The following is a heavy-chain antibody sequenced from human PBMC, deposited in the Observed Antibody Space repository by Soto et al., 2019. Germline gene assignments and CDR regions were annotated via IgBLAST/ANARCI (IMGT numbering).Heavy chain of an antibody. CDR2: IYYSGST. CDR3: ARYGSGGGLPRYY. Sequence: TSETLSLTCTVSGGSMSSYYWSWIRQPPGKGLEWIGYIYYSGSTIYNPSLKSRVTISVDTSKNQFSLKLSSVTAADTAVYYCARYGSGGGLPRYYWAQGTLVTVSA. CDR1: GGSMSSYY. D-gene: IGHD3-10*01. J-gene: IGHJ4*02. V-gene: IGHV4-59*01.